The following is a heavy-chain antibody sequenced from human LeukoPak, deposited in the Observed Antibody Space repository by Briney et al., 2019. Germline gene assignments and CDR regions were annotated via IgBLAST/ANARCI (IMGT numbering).Heavy chain of an antibody. J-gene: IGHJ5*02. CDR3: ARDLAPWSGWFDP. Sequence: GGSLRLSCAASGFTFSSYGMSWVRQAPGKGLEWVSAISGSGGSTYYADSVKGRFTISRDNSKNTLYLQMNSLRAEDTAVYYCARDLAPWSGWFDPWGQGTLVTVSS. CDR2: ISGSGGST. CDR1: GFTFSSYG. V-gene: IGHV3-23*01. D-gene: IGHD3-10*02.